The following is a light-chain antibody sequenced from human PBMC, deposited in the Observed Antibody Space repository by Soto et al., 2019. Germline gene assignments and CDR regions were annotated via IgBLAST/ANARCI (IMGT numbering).Light chain of an antibody. J-gene: IGKJ5*01. CDR2: DAS. V-gene: IGKV3-11*01. Sequence: EIVLTQSPATLSLSPGERATLSCRASQSVGNYLAWYQQKPGQAPRLVIHDASNRASGIPARFSGSGSGTDFTLTISSLEPEDFAVYYCQQRSNWPPLTFGQRTRLEIK. CDR1: QSVGNY. CDR3: QQRSNWPPLT.